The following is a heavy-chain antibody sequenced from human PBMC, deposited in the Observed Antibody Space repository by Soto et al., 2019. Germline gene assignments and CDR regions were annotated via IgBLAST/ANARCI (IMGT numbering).Heavy chain of an antibody. CDR3: ASSYGEDIGFDY. D-gene: IGHD4-17*01. V-gene: IGHV3-30-3*01. CDR2: ISYDGSNK. J-gene: IGHJ4*02. CDR1: GFTFSSYA. Sequence: QVQLVESGGGVVQPGRSLRLSCAASGFTFSSYAMHWVRQAPGKGLEWVAVISYDGSNKYYADSVKGRFTISRDNSKNTLYLQMNSLRAEDTAVYYCASSYGEDIGFDYWGQGTLVTVSS.